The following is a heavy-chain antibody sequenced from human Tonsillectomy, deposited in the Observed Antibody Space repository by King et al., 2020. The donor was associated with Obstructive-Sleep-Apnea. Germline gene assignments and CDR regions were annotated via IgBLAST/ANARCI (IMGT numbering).Heavy chain of an antibody. CDR1: GFTFSNYA. D-gene: IGHD5-12*01. CDR3: AKDRRYSAYDWGNYLDY. Sequence: VQLVESGGGLVQPGGSLRLSCAASGFTFSNYAMNWVRQAPGKGLEWVSAISGSGVGRYHADSVKGRFTISRDNSKNTLYLQINSLRAEDTAVYYCAKDRRYSAYDWGNYLDYWGQGTLVTVSS. CDR2: ISGSGVGR. V-gene: IGHV3-23*04. J-gene: IGHJ4*02.